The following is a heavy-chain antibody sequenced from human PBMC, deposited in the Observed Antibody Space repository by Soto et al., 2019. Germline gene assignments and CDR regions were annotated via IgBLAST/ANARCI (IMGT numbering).Heavy chain of an antibody. CDR2: IYYSGST. CDR3: ARIEGLRFLEWYFDY. Sequence: QVQLQESSPGLVKPSETLSLTCTVSGGSISSYYWSWIRQPPGKGLEWIGYIYYSGSTNYNPSLKSRVTISVDTSKNQFSLKLSSVTAADTAVYYCARIEGLRFLEWYFDYWGQGTLVTVSS. CDR1: GGSISSYY. V-gene: IGHV4-59*08. J-gene: IGHJ4*02. D-gene: IGHD3-3*01.